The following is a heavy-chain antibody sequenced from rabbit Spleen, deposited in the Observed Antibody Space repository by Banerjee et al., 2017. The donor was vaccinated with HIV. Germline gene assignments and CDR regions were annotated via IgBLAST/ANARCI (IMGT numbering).Heavy chain of an antibody. CDR3: ARNANGGWDL. CDR2: IDTVFGHT. Sequence: QVVESGGGLVQPGESLTLSCKASGFDFSNYGMSWVRQAPGKGLEWIGYIDTVFGHTYYARWVNGRFTISSDNAQNTVDLQMNSLTPADTATYFCARNANGGWDLWGPGTLVTVS. CDR1: GFDFSNYG. V-gene: IGHV1S47*01. J-gene: IGHJ4*01. D-gene: IGHD4-1*01.